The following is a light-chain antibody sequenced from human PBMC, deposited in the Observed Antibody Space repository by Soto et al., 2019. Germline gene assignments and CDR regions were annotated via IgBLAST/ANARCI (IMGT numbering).Light chain of an antibody. CDR2: KAS. CDR1: QSISSW. Sequence: EIQMTQSPSTLSASVGDRVTITCRASQSISSWLAWYQQKPGKAPNLLISKASSLESGVPSRFNGSGSGTEFTLTISSLHPDDFATYYCQQYNTFWTFGQGTKLEMK. V-gene: IGKV1-5*03. CDR3: QQYNTFWT. J-gene: IGKJ1*01.